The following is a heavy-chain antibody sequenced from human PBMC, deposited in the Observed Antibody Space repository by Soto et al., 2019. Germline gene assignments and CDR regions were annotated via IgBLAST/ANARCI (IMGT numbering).Heavy chain of an antibody. CDR1: GFTFSSYA. Sequence: PGGSLRLSCAASGFTFSSYAMSWVRQAPGKGLEWVSAISGSGGSTYYADSVKGRFTISRDNSKNTLYLQMNSLRAEDTAVYYCAKITELWFGELLHFDYWGQGTLVTVSS. V-gene: IGHV3-23*01. J-gene: IGHJ4*02. D-gene: IGHD3-10*01. CDR2: ISGSGGST. CDR3: AKITELWFGELLHFDY.